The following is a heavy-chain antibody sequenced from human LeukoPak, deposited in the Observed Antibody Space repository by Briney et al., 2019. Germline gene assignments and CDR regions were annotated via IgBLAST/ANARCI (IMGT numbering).Heavy chain of an antibody. CDR3: ARGTVVVTPFDY. D-gene: IGHD3-22*01. J-gene: IGHJ4*02. CDR2: ISGSGGST. V-gene: IGHV3-23*01. Sequence: GGSLRLSCAASGFAFSSYAMSWVRQAPGKGLEWVSAISGSGGSTYYADSVKGRFTISRDNSKNTLYLQMNSLRAEDTAVYYCARGTVVVTPFDYWGQGTLVTVSS. CDR1: GFAFSSYA.